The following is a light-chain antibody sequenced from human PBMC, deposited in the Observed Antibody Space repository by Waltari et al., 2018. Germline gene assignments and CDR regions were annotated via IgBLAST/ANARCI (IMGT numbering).Light chain of an antibody. CDR2: DVS. V-gene: IGLV2-14*03. Sequence: QSALTQPASVSGSPGQSITISCTGTSSDVGGYNYVAWYQQYPGKAPKLVLFDVSRSPAGVSNRFSGSKSGNTASLTISGLQAEDEAYYYCSSYTTTSAIIFGGGTTLTVL. J-gene: IGLJ2*01. CDR1: SSDVGGYNY. CDR3: SSYTTTSAII.